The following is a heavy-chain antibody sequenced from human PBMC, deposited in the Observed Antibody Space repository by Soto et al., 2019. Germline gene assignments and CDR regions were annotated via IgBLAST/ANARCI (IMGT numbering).Heavy chain of an antibody. CDR3: AHRPIVAADI. V-gene: IGHV4-4*02. D-gene: IGHD1-26*01. Sequence: QVQLQESGPGLVKPSGTLSLTCAVFGGSITNSNWWTWVRQPPGKGLDWMGEIFDSGSTNYNSSPMGRVTISVDTTNTHYSLKPCSVTAADTAVYYCAHRPIVAADIWGQGTLVTVSS. CDR2: IFDSGST. CDR1: GGSITNSNW. J-gene: IGHJ3*02.